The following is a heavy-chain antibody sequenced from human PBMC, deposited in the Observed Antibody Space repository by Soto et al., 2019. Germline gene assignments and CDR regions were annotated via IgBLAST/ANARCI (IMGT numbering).Heavy chain of an antibody. D-gene: IGHD4-17*01. CDR1: GGTLRNYG. CDR2: IIPVFGTA. CDR3: SRGDATKIVVTTYYGIDV. Sequence: QVQLVQSGAEVKKPGSSVRVSCKASGGTLRNYGISWVRQAPGQGLEWMGGIIPVFGTANYAQKFQGRVTITTDEATSTVYMDVTSLRSDDTAVYYCSRGDATKIVVTTYYGIDVWGQGTTVTVSS. V-gene: IGHV1-69*05. J-gene: IGHJ6*02.